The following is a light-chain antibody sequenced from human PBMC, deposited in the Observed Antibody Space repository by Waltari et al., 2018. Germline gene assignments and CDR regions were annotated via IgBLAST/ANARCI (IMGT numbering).Light chain of an antibody. Sequence: EIVLTQSPGTLSLSPGERATLSGSASQPVSSSYLAWYQQIPGRAPRLLIYDASNRATGIPDRFIAGGSGTDFTLTITRLEPEDVAVYYCQQYGPSYTFGQGTKLEI. CDR2: DAS. V-gene: IGKV3-20*01. J-gene: IGKJ2*01. CDR1: QPVSSSY. CDR3: QQYGPSYT.